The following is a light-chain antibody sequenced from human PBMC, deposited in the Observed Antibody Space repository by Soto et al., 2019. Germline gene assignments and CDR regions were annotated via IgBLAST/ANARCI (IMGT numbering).Light chain of an antibody. J-gene: IGLJ2*01. Sequence: QSALTQPSSVSGSPGQSITISCTGTSSNFGGYNYVSWYQQHPGKAPKLMIYDVSNRPSGVSNRFSGSKSGNTASLPISGLQAEDEADYYCSSYTSRSTLVLGGGTKLTVL. CDR3: SSYTSRSTLV. CDR2: DVS. CDR1: SSNFGGYNY. V-gene: IGLV2-14*01.